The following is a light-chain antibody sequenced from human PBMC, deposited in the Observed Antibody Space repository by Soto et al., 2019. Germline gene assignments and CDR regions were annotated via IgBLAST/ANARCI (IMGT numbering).Light chain of an antibody. J-gene: IGKJ3*01. CDR1: QSVTNNY. CDR2: GAS. Sequence: EIVLTQSPGTLSLSPGERATLSCRASQSVTNNYLAWYQQKPGQAPRLLIYGASSRATGIPDRFRGSGSGTDFTLTISRLEPEDFAVYYCQRYGSSQFTFGPGTKVDIK. CDR3: QRYGSSQFT. V-gene: IGKV3-20*01.